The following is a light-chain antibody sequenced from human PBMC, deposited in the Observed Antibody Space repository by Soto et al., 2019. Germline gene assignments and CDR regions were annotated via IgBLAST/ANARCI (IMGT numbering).Light chain of an antibody. CDR3: QQYGSAPRT. CDR1: QSVSSDS. V-gene: IGKV3-20*01. J-gene: IGKJ1*01. Sequence: EIVLTQSPGTLSLSPGERAILSCRASQSVSSDSLAWYRQKPGQAPRLLVYDASSRATGIPDRFSGSGSGTDFTLTISRLEPEDFAVYYCQQYGSAPRTFGQRTKVEIK. CDR2: DAS.